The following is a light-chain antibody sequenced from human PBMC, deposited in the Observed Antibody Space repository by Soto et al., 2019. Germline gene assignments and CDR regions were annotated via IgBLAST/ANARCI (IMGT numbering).Light chain of an antibody. CDR2: DVN. CDR1: NRDVGAYNY. J-gene: IGLJ2*01. V-gene: IGLV2-11*01. CDR3: FSFTGG. Sequence: QTALTQPRSVSGSPGQSVTISCTGTNRDVGAYNYVSWYQQHPGKAPKLIIYDVNKRPSGVPDRFSGSKSGITASLTISGLQTEDEADYHCFSFTGGIGGGTKLTVL.